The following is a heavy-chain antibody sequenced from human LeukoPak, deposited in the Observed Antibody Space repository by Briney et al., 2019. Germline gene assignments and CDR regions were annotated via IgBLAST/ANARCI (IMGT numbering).Heavy chain of an antibody. CDR3: AGSSGYRIDY. Sequence: SQTLSLTCAVSGGSISSGGYSWSWIRQPPGKGLEWIGYIYHSGSTYYNPSLKSRVTISVDRSKNQFSLKLTSVTAADTAVYYCAGSSGYRIDYWGQGTLVTVSS. CDR1: GGSISSGGYS. CDR2: IYHSGST. V-gene: IGHV4-30-2*01. J-gene: IGHJ4*02. D-gene: IGHD3-22*01.